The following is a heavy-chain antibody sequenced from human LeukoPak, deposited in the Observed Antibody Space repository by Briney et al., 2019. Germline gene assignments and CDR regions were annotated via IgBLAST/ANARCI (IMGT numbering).Heavy chain of an antibody. V-gene: IGHV4-59*12. D-gene: IGHD1-26*01. CDR1: GGSISSYY. J-gene: IGHJ4*02. Sequence: SETLSLTCTVSGGSISSYYWSWIRQPPGKGLEWIGYIYYSGSTNYNPSLKSRVTISVDTSKNQFSLKLSSVTAADTAVYYCARDGGATTFYFDYWGQGTLVTVSS. CDR2: IYYSGST. CDR3: ARDGGATTFYFDY.